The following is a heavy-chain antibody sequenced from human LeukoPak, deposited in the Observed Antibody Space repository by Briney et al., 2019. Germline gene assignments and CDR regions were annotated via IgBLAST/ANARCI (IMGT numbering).Heavy chain of an antibody. CDR3: ARGGQYDSDSFFDF. CDR2: IRYDGRNK. CDR1: GFTFSSYG. D-gene: IGHD3-22*01. Sequence: PGGSLRLSCVASGFTFSSYGIHWVRQAPGKGLEWVALIRYDGRNKYYADSVKGRFTITRDNSRNTVDVQMNSLRSEDSALYYCARGGQYDSDSFFDFWGQGTLVTVSS. J-gene: IGHJ4*02. V-gene: IGHV3-30*02.